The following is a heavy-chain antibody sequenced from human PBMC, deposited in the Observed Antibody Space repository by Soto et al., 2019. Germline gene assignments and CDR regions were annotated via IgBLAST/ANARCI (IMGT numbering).Heavy chain of an antibody. Sequence: QLQLQESGPGLVKPSETLSLTCSVSGDSINSDNYYWGWIRQPPGKGLEWIGSIYYRGNNYYNPSLKTRVTISLDKSKSQFSLKLNSVTAADSAVYFCARLEGLAPISYYFDYWGQGTLVTVSS. CDR3: ARLEGLAPISYYFDY. CDR2: IYYRGNN. D-gene: IGHD3-9*01. V-gene: IGHV4-39*01. CDR1: GDSINSDNYY. J-gene: IGHJ4*02.